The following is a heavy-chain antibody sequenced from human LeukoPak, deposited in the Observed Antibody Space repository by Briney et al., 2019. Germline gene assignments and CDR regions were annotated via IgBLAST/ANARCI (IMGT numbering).Heavy chain of an antibody. Sequence: PSQTLSLTCAVSGGSISSGGYSWSWIRQPPGKGLEWIGYIYHSGSTYYNPSLKSRVTISVDRSKNQFSLKLSSVTAADTAVYYCARAADLGRIDYWGQGTLVTVSS. CDR1: GGSISSGGYS. CDR2: IYHSGST. CDR3: ARAADLGRIDY. J-gene: IGHJ4*02. V-gene: IGHV4-30-2*01.